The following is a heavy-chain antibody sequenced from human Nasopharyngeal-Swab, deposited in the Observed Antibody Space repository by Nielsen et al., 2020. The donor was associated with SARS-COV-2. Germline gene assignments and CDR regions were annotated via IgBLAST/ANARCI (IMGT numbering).Heavy chain of an antibody. D-gene: IGHD3-9*01. CDR2: ISGSDYST. Sequence: GGSLRLSCAASGFTFNTYAISWVRQAPGKGLEWVSVISGSDYSTKYADSVKGRFTISRDNSKNTVNLQMNSLTVDDTAVYYCARSYNPGGFGWLLSNDWGQGTLVTVSS. J-gene: IGHJ4*02. CDR3: ARSYNPGGFGWLLSND. V-gene: IGHV3-23*01. CDR1: GFTFNTYA.